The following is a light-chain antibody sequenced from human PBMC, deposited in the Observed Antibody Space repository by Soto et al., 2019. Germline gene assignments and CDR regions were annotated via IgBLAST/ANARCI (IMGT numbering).Light chain of an antibody. CDR2: GAS. CDR1: QSIKNY. V-gene: IGKV1-39*01. Sequence: DIQMTQSPSSLSAAIGDRVTITCRASQSIKNYLNWYQHKPGAAPKLLIFGASNLESGVTSRFSGSGSGTEFTLSISSLQPEDFATYYCQQGYSTTPLTFGQGTRLEIK. CDR3: QQGYSTTPLT. J-gene: IGKJ5*01.